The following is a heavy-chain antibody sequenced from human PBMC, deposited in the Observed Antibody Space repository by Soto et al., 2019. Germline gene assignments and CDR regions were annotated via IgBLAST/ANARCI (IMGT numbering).Heavy chain of an antibody. CDR3: ASNSSIAVD. V-gene: IGHV1-8*01. CDR2: MNPNSGNT. Sequence: QVQLVQSGAEVKKPGASVKVSCKASGYTFTSYDINWVRQATGQGLEWMGWMNPNSGNTGYAQKFQGSVTMTRNTSKSTADMELSSLRSQDTAVYYSASNSSIAVDWGQGTLVTVSS. D-gene: IGHD6-6*01. CDR1: GYTFTSYD. J-gene: IGHJ1*01.